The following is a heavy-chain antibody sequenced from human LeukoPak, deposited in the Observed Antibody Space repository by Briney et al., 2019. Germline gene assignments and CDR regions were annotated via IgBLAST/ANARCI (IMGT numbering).Heavy chain of an antibody. J-gene: IGHJ4*02. Sequence: GGSLRLSCAASGFTFSSYWLSWVRQAPGKGLEWVANINLHGNEKYYVDSVRGRFTISRDNAKNSLYLQMNSLRAEDTAVYYCAREYSTPRGEYDYWGQGTLVTVSS. V-gene: IGHV3-7*03. CDR2: INLHGNEK. CDR1: GFTFSSYW. D-gene: IGHD3-16*01. CDR3: AREYSTPRGEYDY.